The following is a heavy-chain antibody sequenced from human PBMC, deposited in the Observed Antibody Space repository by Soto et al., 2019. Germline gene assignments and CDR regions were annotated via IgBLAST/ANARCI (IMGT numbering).Heavy chain of an antibody. V-gene: IGHV4-59*12. CDR1: GASTVSHYH. CDR2: IYYSGST. J-gene: IGHJ4*02. D-gene: IGHD3-10*01. CDR3: ARDLVTMVRGVIRPFRNWDY. Sequence: SETLSLTCSVSGASTVSHYHWTWIRQPPGKGLEWIGYIYYSGSTNYNPSLKSRVTISVDTSKNQFSLKLSSVTAADTAVYYCARDLVTMVRGVIRPFRNWDYWGQGTLVTVSS.